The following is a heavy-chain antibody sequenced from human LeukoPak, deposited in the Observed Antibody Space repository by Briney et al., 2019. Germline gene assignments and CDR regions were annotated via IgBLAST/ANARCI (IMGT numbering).Heavy chain of an antibody. V-gene: IGHV1-69*13. CDR3: ARAEDSSHCSSTSCYGVWFDP. Sequence: ASVKVSCKASGGTFSSYAISWVRQAPGQGLEWMGGIIPIFGTANYAQKFQGRVTITADESTSTAYVELSSLRSEDTAVYYCARAEDSSHCSSTSCYGVWFDPWGQGTLVTVSS. J-gene: IGHJ5*02. D-gene: IGHD2-2*01. CDR2: IIPIFGTA. CDR1: GGTFSSYA.